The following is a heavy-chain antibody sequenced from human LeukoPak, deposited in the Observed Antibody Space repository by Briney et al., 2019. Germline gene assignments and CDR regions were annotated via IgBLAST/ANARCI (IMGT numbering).Heavy chain of an antibody. D-gene: IGHD3-22*01. J-gene: IGHJ3*02. V-gene: IGHV1-24*01. CDR2: FDPEDGET. CDR1: GYTLTELS. Sequence: ASVKVSCKVSGYTLTELSMHWVRQAPGKGLEWMGGFDPEDGETIYAQKFQGRVTMTRDTSTSTVYMELSSLRSEDTAVYYCAREQGSGYYLSSGSAFDIWGQGTMVTVSS. CDR3: AREQGSGYYLSSGSAFDI.